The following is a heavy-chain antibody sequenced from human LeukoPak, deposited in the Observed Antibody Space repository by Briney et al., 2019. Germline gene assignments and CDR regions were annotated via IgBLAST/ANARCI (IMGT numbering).Heavy chain of an antibody. CDR2: IIPILGIA. CDR1: GGTFSSYT. V-gene: IGHV1-69*02. CDR3: ARAPRRQWLVYYYHMDV. J-gene: IGHJ6*03. D-gene: IGHD6-19*01. Sequence: ASVKVSCKASGGTFSSYTISWVRQAPGQGLEWMGRIIPILGIANYAQKFQGRVTITADKSTSTAYMELSSLRSDDTAVYYCARAPRRQWLVYYYHMDVWGKGTTVTVSS.